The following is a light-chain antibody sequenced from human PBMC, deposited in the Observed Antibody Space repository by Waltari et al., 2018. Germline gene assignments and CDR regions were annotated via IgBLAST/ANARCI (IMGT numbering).Light chain of an antibody. Sequence: QSALPQPASVSGSPGQSITISCTGTSSDVGGYNYVSWYQQHPGKVPKVMIYEVSNRPSGVSHRFSGSKSGNTASLTISGLQAEDEADYYCSSYRSGSILVFGGGTKVTVL. CDR3: SSYRSGSILV. CDR2: EVS. CDR1: SSDVGGYNY. V-gene: IGLV2-14*01. J-gene: IGLJ2*01.